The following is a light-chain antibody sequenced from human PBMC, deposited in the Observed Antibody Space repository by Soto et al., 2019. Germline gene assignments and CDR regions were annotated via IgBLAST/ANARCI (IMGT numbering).Light chain of an antibody. CDR3: ATWDDNLSGPV. V-gene: IGLV1-44*01. CDR1: YSNIGAYA. Sequence: QSVLAQPFSASGTPEQRVSISCSGGYSNIGAYAVHWYQQLPGAAPKLLIYSTDQRPSGVPDRFSGAKSGTSASLAISALQSEDAAHYYCATWDDNLSGPVFGGGTKLTVL. CDR2: STD. J-gene: IGLJ2*01.